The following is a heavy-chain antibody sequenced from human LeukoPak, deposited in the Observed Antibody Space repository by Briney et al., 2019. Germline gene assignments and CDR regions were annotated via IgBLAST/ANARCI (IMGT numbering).Heavy chain of an antibody. D-gene: IGHD1-26*01. CDR1: GGSISSSGYY. J-gene: IGHJ5*02. CDR3: ARHEYSGSYYGLSWFDP. CDR2: IYYSGST. V-gene: IGHV4-39*01. Sequence: SETLSLTCTVSGGSISSSGYYWGWIRQPPGKGLEWIASIYYSGSTYYNPSLKSRVTIFIDTSKNQLSLKLSSPTAADTAVYYCARHEYSGSYYGLSWFDPWGQGTLVTVSS.